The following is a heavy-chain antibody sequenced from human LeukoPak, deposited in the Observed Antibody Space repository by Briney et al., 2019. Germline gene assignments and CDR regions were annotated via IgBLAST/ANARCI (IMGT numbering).Heavy chain of an antibody. CDR3: ARRPGYSSSWLVGAFDY. D-gene: IGHD6-13*01. J-gene: IGHJ4*02. V-gene: IGHV5-51*01. CDR1: GYSFTSYW. CDR2: IYPGDSGT. Sequence: GESLKISCKGSGYSFTSYWIGWVRQMPGKGLEWMGIIYPGDSGTRYSPSFQGQVTISADKSISTAYLQWSSLKASDTAMYYCARRPGYSSSWLVGAFDYWGQGTLVTVSS.